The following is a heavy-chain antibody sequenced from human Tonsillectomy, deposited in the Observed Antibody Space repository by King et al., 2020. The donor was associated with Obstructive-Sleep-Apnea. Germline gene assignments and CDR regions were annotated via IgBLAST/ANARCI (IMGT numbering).Heavy chain of an antibody. D-gene: IGHD3-16*01. CDR3: ARGVWGSSANYDAFDV. CDR2: INPKTGYT. V-gene: IGHV1-2*02. J-gene: IGHJ3*01. CDR1: GYTFTAYY. Sequence: QLVQSGAEVKKPGASLTVSCKAVGYTFTAYYIHILRQAPGKGLEWVAWINPKTGYTKIAQNFQERACGTSDTSINTAYMELKNLKSDDTAVFYCARGVWGSSANYDAFDVWGQGTAVTVSS.